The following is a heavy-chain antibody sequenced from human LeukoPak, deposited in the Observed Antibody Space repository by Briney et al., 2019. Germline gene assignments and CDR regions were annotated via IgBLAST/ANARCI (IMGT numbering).Heavy chain of an antibody. Sequence: ASVKLSCKASGDTFTSDYMHWVRQAPGQGLEWMGGIIPIFGTANYAQKFQGRVTITAEESTSTAYMELSSLRSEDTAVYYCARMVEVRGSYYLDYWGQGTLVTVSS. V-gene: IGHV1-69*13. CDR2: IIPIFGTA. CDR3: ARMVEVRGSYYLDY. D-gene: IGHD1-26*01. CDR1: GDTFTSDY. J-gene: IGHJ4*02.